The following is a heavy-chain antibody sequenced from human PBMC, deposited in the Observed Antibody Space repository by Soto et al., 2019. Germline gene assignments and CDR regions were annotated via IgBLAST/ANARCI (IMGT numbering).Heavy chain of an antibody. CDR1: GISITAYY. CDR2: VYNGGTT. Sequence: QVQLQESGPRLVQPSETLSLSCSVSGISITAYYWNWIRQPPGKGLEWLGFVYNGGTTPYNPSLQSRVTMSADTSRNQLALRLTSMTAADTAVYYCAREGHTYNAFDIWGQGILVTVSS. V-gene: IGHV4-59*01. CDR3: AREGHTYNAFDI. J-gene: IGHJ3*02.